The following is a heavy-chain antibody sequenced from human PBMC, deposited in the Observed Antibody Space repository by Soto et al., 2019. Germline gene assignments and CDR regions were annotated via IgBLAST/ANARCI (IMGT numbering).Heavy chain of an antibody. CDR3: ARGLSYSSRRYNWFDP. D-gene: IGHD3-10*01. J-gene: IGHJ5*02. Sequence: HPGGSLRLSCAASGFTFSSYWMSWVRQAPGKGLEWVANIKQDGSEKYYVDSVKGRFTISRDNAKNSLYLQMNSLRAEDTAVYYCARGLSYSSRRYNWFDPWGQGTLVTVS. CDR1: GFTFSSYW. V-gene: IGHV3-7*01. CDR2: IKQDGSEK.